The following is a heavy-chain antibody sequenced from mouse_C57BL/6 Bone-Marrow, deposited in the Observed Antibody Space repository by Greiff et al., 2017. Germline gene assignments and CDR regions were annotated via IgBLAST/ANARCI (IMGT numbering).Heavy chain of an antibody. CDR1: GFNIKDDY. J-gene: IGHJ2*01. Sequence: VHVKQSGAELVRPGASVKLSCTASGFNIKDDYMHWVKQRPEQGLEWIGWIDPENGDTEYASKFQGKATITADTSSNTAYLQLSSLTSEDTAVYYCTTSQAEGYWGQGTTLTVSS. CDR3: TTSQAEGY. CDR2: IDPENGDT. V-gene: IGHV14-4*01.